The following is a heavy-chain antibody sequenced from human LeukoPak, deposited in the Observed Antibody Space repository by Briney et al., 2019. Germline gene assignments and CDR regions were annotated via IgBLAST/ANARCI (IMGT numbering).Heavy chain of an antibody. CDR3: AKDRRYDILTGYPKPS. CDR1: GFTFSSYG. V-gene: IGHV3-30*02. J-gene: IGHJ5*02. Sequence: GGSLRLSCAAPGFTFSSYGMHWVRQAPGKGLEWVAFIRYDGSNKYYADSVKGRFTISRDNSKNTLYLQMNSLRAEDTAVYYCAKDRRYDILTGYPKPSWGQGTLVTVSS. D-gene: IGHD3-9*01. CDR2: IRYDGSNK.